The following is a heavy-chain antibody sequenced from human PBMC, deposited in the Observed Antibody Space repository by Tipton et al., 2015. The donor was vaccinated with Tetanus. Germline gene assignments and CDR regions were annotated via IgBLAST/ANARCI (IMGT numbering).Heavy chain of an antibody. CDR1: GFTFSSYS. Sequence: SLRLSCATSGFTFSSYSMTWVRQAPGKGLQWVSYNTSGSSTIYYADSVKGRFTISRDNARNSLYLQMSGLRDEDTAVYYCTRVVYGEYVSCFDSWGQGSLVTVSS. D-gene: IGHD3-16*01. V-gene: IGHV3-48*02. J-gene: IGHJ4*02. CDR3: TRVVYGEYVSCFDS. CDR2: NTSGSSTI.